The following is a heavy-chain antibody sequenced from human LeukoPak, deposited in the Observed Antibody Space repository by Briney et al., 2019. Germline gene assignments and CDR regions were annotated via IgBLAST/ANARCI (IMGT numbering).Heavy chain of an antibody. CDR2: IKQDGSEK. CDR3: AREGPYYDILTGYRSRYYYYGMDV. D-gene: IGHD3-9*01. J-gene: IGHJ6*02. CDR1: GFTFSSYW. Sequence: PGGSLRLSCAASGFTFSSYWMSWVRQAPGKGLEWVANIKQDGSEKYYVDSVKGRFTISRDNAKNSLYLQMNSLRAEDTAVYYCAREGPYYDILTGYRSRYYYYGMDVWGQGTTVTVSS. V-gene: IGHV3-7*01.